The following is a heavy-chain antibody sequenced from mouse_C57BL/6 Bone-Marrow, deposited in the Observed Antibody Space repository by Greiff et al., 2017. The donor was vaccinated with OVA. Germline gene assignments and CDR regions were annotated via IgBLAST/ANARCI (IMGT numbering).Heavy chain of an antibody. V-gene: IGHV1-18*01. CDR1: GYTFTDYN. Sequence: VQLQQSGPELVKPGASVKIPCKASGYTFTDYNMDWVKQSHGKSLEWIGDINPNNGGTIYNQKFKGKATLTVDKSSSTAYMELSSLTSEDTAVYYCARSITTVVAKALDYWGQGTSVTVSS. CDR3: ARSITTVVAKALDY. D-gene: IGHD1-1*01. J-gene: IGHJ4*01. CDR2: INPNNGGT.